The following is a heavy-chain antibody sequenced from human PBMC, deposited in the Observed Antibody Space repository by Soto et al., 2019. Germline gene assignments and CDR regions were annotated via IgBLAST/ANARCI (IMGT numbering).Heavy chain of an antibody. J-gene: IGHJ4*02. CDR3: VRTIFNISSAY. CDR2: INSDGSIT. CDR1: GFTFSSSW. D-gene: IGHD3-3*02. Sequence: GGSLRLSCAASGFTFSSSWMHWVRQVPGKGLVWVSRINSDGSITNYADSVKGRFTVSRDNAKNTLYLQMNSLRADDTAVYYCVRTIFNISSAYWGQGIPVTVPQ. V-gene: IGHV3-74*01.